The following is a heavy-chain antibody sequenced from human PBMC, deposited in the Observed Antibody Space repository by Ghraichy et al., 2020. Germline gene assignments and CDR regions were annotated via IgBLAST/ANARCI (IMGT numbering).Heavy chain of an antibody. V-gene: IGHV1-18*01. CDR1: DDSFSRYG. CDR3: ARGGPLEAYGSSFDD. J-gene: IGHJ4*02. D-gene: IGHD3-10*01. Sequence: ASVKVSCKSSDDSFSRYGFAWVRQAPGQGLEWMGWISAKNGHTKYAQKFQGRVTMTTDTSTRTVYMEMKSLRSDDTAVYFCARGGPLEAYGSSFDDWGQGPLFIVSS. CDR2: ISAKNGHT.